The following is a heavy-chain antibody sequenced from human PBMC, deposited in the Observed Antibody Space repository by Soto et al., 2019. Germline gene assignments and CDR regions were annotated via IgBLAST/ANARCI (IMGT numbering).Heavy chain of an antibody. CDR3: AKDRAEYSGYDQPFDY. Sequence: PGGSLRLSCAASGFTFSSYAMSWVRQAPGKGLEWVSAISGSGGSTYYADSVKGRFTISSDNSKNTLYLQMNSLRAEDTAVYYCAKDRAEYSGYDQPFDYWGQGTLVTVSS. CDR1: GFTFSSYA. V-gene: IGHV3-23*01. CDR2: ISGSGGST. J-gene: IGHJ4*02. D-gene: IGHD5-12*01.